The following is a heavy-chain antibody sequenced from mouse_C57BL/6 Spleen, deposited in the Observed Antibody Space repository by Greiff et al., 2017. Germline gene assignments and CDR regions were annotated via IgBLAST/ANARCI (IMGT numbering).Heavy chain of an antibody. CDR3: ARSGIYPPYIDV. CDR2: IYPGDGDT. Sequence: VQLQQSGAELVKPGASVKISCKASGYAFSSYWMNWVKQRPGQGLEWIGQIYPGDGDTNYNGKFKGKDTLTADKSSSTAYMQLSSLTSEDAAVYFCARSGIYPPYIDVWGTGTTVTVSS. V-gene: IGHV1-80*01. D-gene: IGHD1-1*01. CDR1: GYAFSSYW. J-gene: IGHJ1*03.